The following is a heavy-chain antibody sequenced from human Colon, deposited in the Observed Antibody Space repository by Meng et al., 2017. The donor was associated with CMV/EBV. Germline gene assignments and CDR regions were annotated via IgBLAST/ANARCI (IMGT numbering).Heavy chain of an antibody. D-gene: IGHD1-26*01. V-gene: IGHV4-30-2*01. CDR2: IYYNGNN. CDR3: ARKWGGYLDF. CDR1: GASLSSGGYS. J-gene: IGHJ4*02. Sequence: WGGPGASLSSGGYSWSWIRQPPGKGLELIGYIYYNGNNYYSPSLKSRVTISIDRSKNHLLLNLTSVTAADTAVYYCARKWGGYLDFWGQGTLVTVSS.